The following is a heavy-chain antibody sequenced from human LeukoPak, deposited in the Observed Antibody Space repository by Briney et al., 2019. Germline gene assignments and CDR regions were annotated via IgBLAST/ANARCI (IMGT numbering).Heavy chain of an antibody. CDR1: GYTFTGYY. D-gene: IGHD6-13*01. J-gene: IGHJ5*02. CDR2: INPNSGGT. Sequence: GASVKVSCKASGYTFTGYYMHWVRQAPGQGLEWMGWINPNSGGTNYAQKFQGRVTMTRDTSISTAYMELSRLRSGDTAVYYCARDGYSSSWPQYGPIVAHWFDPWGQGTLVTVSS. V-gene: IGHV1-2*02. CDR3: ARDGYSSSWPQYGPIVAHWFDP.